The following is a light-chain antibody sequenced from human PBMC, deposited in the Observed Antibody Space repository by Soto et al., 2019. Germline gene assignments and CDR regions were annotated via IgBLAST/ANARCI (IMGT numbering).Light chain of an antibody. J-gene: IGLJ2*01. CDR2: SNN. CDR3: AAWDDSLNGPK. Sequence: QSVLTQPPSASGTPGQRVTISCSGSSSNIGSNTVNWYQQLPGTAPKLLICSNNQRPSGVPDRFSGSKSGTSASLAISGLQSEDEADYYCAAWDDSLNGPKFGGGTKLTVL. CDR1: SSNIGSNT. V-gene: IGLV1-44*01.